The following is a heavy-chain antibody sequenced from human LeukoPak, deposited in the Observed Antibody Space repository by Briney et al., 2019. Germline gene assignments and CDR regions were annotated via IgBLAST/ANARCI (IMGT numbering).Heavy chain of an antibody. Sequence: ASVKVSCKASGYTFTGYYMHWVRQAPGQGLEWVGWINPNSGGTNYAQKFQGRVTMTRDTSISTAYMELSRLRSDDTAVYYCARGSSSLTDYYYYYMDVWGKGTTVTVSS. CDR2: INPNSGGT. CDR3: ARGSSSLTDYYYYYMDV. D-gene: IGHD2-2*01. J-gene: IGHJ6*03. V-gene: IGHV1-2*02. CDR1: GYTFTGYY.